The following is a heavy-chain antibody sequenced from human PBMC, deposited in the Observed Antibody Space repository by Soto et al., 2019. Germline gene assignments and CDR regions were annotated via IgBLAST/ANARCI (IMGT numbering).Heavy chain of an antibody. Sequence: GGSLRLSCAASGFTFSSYSMNWVRQAPGKGLEWVSSISSSSSYIYYADSVKGRFTISRDNAKNSLYLQMNSLRAEDTAVYYCARDLDLGYCSGGSCYSVDAFDIWGQGTMVTVSS. CDR1: GFTFSSYS. CDR2: ISSSSSYI. J-gene: IGHJ3*02. CDR3: ARDLDLGYCSGGSCYSVDAFDI. D-gene: IGHD2-15*01. V-gene: IGHV3-21*01.